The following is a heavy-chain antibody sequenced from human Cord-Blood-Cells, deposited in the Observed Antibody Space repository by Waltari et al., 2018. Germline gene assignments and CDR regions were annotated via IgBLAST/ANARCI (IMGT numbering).Heavy chain of an antibody. D-gene: IGHD6-19*01. V-gene: IGHV1-2*02. CDR1: GYTFTGYY. J-gene: IGHJ4*02. CDR3: ARDGAVAAIYYFDY. CDR2: INPNGGGT. Sequence: QVQLVQSGAEVKKPGASVKVSCKASGYTFTGYYMHRVRQAPGQGLEWMGWINPNGGGTNYAQKFQGRVTMTRDTSISTAYMELSRLRSDDTAVYYCARDGAVAAIYYFDYWGQGTLVTVSS.